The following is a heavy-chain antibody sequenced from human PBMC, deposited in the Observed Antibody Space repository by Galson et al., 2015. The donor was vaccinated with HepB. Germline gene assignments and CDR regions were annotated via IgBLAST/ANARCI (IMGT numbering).Heavy chain of an antibody. CDR2: ISSSGSTI. D-gene: IGHD3-9*01. V-gene: IGHV3-48*03. Sequence: SLRLSCAASGFTFSSYEMNWVRQAPGKGLEWVSYISSSGSTIYYADSVKGRFTISRDNAKNSLYLQMNSLRAEDTAVYYCAREGSSYDTPDEDLADYYYGMDVWGQGTTVTVSS. CDR3: AREGSSYDTPDEDLADYYYGMDV. J-gene: IGHJ6*02. CDR1: GFTFSSYE.